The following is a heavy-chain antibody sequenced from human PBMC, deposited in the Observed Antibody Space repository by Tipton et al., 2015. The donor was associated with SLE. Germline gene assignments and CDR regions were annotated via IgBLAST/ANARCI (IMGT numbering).Heavy chain of an antibody. CDR2: ISAYNGNT. J-gene: IGHJ6*03. Sequence: QVQLVQSGAEVKKPGSSVKVSCKASGGTFSSYAISWVRQAPGQGLEWMGWISAYNGNTNYAQKLQGRVTMTTDTSTSTAYMELSSLRSEDTAVYYCARVGIVVVPAAISYYMDVWGKGTTVTVSS. D-gene: IGHD2-2*01. CDR1: GGTFSSYA. V-gene: IGHV1-18*01. CDR3: ARVGIVVVPAAISYYMDV.